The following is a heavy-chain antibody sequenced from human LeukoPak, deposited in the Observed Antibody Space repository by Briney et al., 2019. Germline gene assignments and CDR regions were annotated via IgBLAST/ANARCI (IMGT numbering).Heavy chain of an antibody. CDR1: GFAFRTYW. Sequence: GGSLRLSCVAFGFAFRTYWMSWVRQAPGKGLDWVANIKPDGSDKKFVDSVKGRFAISRDNAKKSLYLQMNSLRVEDTAVYYCATQTSSEAFEIWGQGTMVTVSS. CDR2: IKPDGSDK. V-gene: IGHV3-7*05. D-gene: IGHD2-2*01. CDR3: ATQTSSEAFEI. J-gene: IGHJ3*02.